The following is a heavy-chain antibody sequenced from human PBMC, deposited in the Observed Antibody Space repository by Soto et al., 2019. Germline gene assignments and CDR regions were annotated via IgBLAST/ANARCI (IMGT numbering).Heavy chain of an antibody. Sequence: SETLSLTCTVSGDSISNYYWNWIRQSPGKGLEWIGYIYYSGSTNYKTSLKSRVTISVDTSKNQFSLKLSSVTAADTAVYYCARENPYGVAFDYWGQGTLVTVSS. J-gene: IGHJ4*02. D-gene: IGHD4-17*01. CDR2: IYYSGST. CDR3: ARENPYGVAFDY. CDR1: GDSISNYY. V-gene: IGHV4-59*01.